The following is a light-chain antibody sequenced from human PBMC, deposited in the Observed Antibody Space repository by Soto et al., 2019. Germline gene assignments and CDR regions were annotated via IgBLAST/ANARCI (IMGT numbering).Light chain of an antibody. J-gene: IGKJ4*01. CDR1: QRVSNNY. CDR3: QQYCCAPLT. Sequence: EIVLTQSPGTLSLSPGGGATLSCRASQRVSNNYLAWYQQKPGQAPRLLIHGASSRAPGIPDRFSGSGSGADFTLTIRKLEPEDFVVYYCQQYCCAPLTFGGGTKVDIK. CDR2: GAS. V-gene: IGKV3-20*01.